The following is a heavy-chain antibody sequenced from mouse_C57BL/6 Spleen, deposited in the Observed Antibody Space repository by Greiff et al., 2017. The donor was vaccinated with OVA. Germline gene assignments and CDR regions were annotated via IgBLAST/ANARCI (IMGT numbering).Heavy chain of an antibody. J-gene: IGHJ2*01. V-gene: IGHV3-6*01. CDR2: ISYDGSN. CDR1: GYSITSGYY. CDR3: ASSSYFDY. Sequence: EVQLQQSGPGLVKPSQSLSLTCSVPGYSITSGYYWNWIRQIPGNKLEWMGYISYDGSNNYNPSLKNRISITRDTSKNQFFLKLNSVTTEDTATYYCASSSYFDYWGQGTTLTVSS.